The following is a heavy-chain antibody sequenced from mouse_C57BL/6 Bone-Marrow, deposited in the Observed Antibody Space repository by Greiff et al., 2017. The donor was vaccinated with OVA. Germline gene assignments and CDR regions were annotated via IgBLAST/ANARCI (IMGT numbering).Heavy chain of an antibody. CDR1: GYTFTSYW. CDR3: ARASYDYEGYFDV. CDR2: IDPSDSYT. Sequence: QVQLQQPGAELVMPGASVKLSCKASGYTFTSYWMHWVKQRPGQGLEWIGEIDPSDSYTNSNQKFKGKSTLTVDKSSSTAYMQLSSLTSEDSAVYYCARASYDYEGYFDVWGTGTTVTVSS. J-gene: IGHJ1*03. V-gene: IGHV1-69*01. D-gene: IGHD2-4*01.